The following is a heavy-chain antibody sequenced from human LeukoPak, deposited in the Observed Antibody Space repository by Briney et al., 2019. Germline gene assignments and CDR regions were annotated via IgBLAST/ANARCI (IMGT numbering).Heavy chain of an antibody. Sequence: PGGSLRLSCAASGFTFSTYSMNWVRQAPGKGLEWVASISSSSAYFFSADSVKGRFSISRDNANNSLYLQMNSLRADDTAVYYCARDHGGGEIHFDYWGQGTLVTVSS. D-gene: IGHD3-16*01. J-gene: IGHJ4*02. CDR2: ISSSSAYF. CDR1: GFTFSTYS. CDR3: ARDHGGGEIHFDY. V-gene: IGHV3-21*01.